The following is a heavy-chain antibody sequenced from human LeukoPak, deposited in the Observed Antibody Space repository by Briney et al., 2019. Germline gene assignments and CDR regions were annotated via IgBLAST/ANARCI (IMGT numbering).Heavy chain of an antibody. V-gene: IGHV3-21*01. J-gene: IGHJ6*02. CDR1: GFTFSSYS. CDR3: ARDKYYYDVSGYYPTYGMDV. Sequence: GGSLRLSCAASGFTFSSYSMNWVRQAPGKGLEWVSSTTSSSSYIYYADSVKGRFTISRDNAKDSLYLQMNSLRAEDTAVYYCARDKYYYDVSGYYPTYGMDVWGQGTTVTVSS. D-gene: IGHD3-22*01. CDR2: TTSSSSYI.